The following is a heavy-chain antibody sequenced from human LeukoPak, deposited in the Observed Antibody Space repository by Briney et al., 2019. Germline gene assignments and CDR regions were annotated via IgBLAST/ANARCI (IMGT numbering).Heavy chain of an antibody. CDR3: ARVWLAFDY. D-gene: IGHD5-18*01. Sequence: SETLSLTCAVYGGSLSGYYWSWIRQPPGKGLEWIGEINHSGSTNYNPSLKSRVTISVDTSKNQFSLKLSSVTAADTAVYYCARVWLAFDYWGQGTLVTVSS. V-gene: IGHV4-34*01. J-gene: IGHJ4*02. CDR1: GGSLSGYY. CDR2: INHSGST.